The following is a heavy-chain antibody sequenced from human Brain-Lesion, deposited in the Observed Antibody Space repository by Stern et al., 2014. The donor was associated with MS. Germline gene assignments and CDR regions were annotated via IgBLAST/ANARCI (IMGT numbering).Heavy chain of an antibody. Sequence: VQLVESGAEVKKPGASVKVSCKASGYTFTDYFMNWVRQAPGQGLEWLGWINPYSGDTKYAQKFQGWVTMTRDTSISTAYMELNSLRSDDTAVYYCARVPGGVFGGMDVWGQGTTVT. CDR2: INPYSGDT. D-gene: IGHD4-23*01. CDR3: ARVPGGVFGGMDV. J-gene: IGHJ6*02. CDR1: GYTFTDYF. V-gene: IGHV1-2*04.